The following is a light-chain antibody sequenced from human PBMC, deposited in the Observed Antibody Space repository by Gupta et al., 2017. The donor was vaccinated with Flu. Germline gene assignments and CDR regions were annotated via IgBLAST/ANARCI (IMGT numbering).Light chain of an antibody. CDR2: WAS. CDR1: QSVLYSSNNKNY. V-gene: IGKV4-1*01. Sequence: DIVMTQSPDSLAVSLGERATINCKSSQSVLYSSNNKNYLAWYQQKPGQPPKLLIYWASTRESGVPDRFSGSGSGTDFTLTSSSLQAEDVAVYYGQQDYTTVTFGQGTKVEIK. CDR3: QQDYTTVT. J-gene: IGKJ1*01.